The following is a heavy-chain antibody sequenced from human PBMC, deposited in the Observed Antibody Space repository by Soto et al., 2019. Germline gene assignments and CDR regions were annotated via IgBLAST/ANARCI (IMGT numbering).Heavy chain of an antibody. Sequence: DSVKVSCKASGYTFTSYYIHWVRQAPGQGLEWMGIINPSGGSTSYAQKFQGRVTMTRDTSTSTVYMELSSLRSEDTAVYYCARDLGEEAFDIWGQGTMVTVSS. D-gene: IGHD2-21*01. V-gene: IGHV1-46*01. CDR2: INPSGGST. CDR3: ARDLGEEAFDI. CDR1: GYTFTSYY. J-gene: IGHJ3*02.